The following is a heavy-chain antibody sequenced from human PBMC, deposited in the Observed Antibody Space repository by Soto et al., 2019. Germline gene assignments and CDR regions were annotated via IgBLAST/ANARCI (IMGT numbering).Heavy chain of an antibody. CDR1: GFTFSSYA. J-gene: IGHJ6*02. V-gene: IGHV3-23*01. CDR3: ARDHHLDYYYYGMDG. CDR2: ISGSGGST. Sequence: PGGSLRLSCAASGFTFSSYAMSWVRQAPGKGLEWVSAISGSGGSTYYADSVKGRFTISRDNSKNTLYLQMNSLRAEDTAVYYCARDHHLDYYYYGMDGWGQGTTVTVSS.